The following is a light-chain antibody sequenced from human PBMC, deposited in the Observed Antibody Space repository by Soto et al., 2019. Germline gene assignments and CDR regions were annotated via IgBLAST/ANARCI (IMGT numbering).Light chain of an antibody. Sequence: QSVLTQPPSASGTPGQRVTISCSGSSSNIGSNYVYWYQQFPGTAPKLLICRNNQRPSGVADRFSGSKAGTSASLAISGLRSEDEGDYYWATWDDSLGGPVFGGGTKVTVL. V-gene: IGLV1-47*01. CDR1: SSNIGSNY. CDR3: ATWDDSLGGPV. CDR2: RNN. J-gene: IGLJ2*01.